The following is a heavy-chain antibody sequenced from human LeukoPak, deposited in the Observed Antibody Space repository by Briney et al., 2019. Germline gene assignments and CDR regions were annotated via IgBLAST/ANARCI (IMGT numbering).Heavy chain of an antibody. Sequence: GMSLRLSCAASGFDCSLYALHWVRQGPGKGLEWVATISYDGSEKYYADSVKGRFTVSRDNSETTLYLQMNSLRAEDTAVYYCASAAKRSALSYYYFYMDVWGKGTTVTVSS. CDR1: GFDCSLYA. D-gene: IGHD2/OR15-2a*01. J-gene: IGHJ6*03. V-gene: IGHV3-30*01. CDR2: ISYDGSEK. CDR3: ASAAKRSALSYYYFYMDV.